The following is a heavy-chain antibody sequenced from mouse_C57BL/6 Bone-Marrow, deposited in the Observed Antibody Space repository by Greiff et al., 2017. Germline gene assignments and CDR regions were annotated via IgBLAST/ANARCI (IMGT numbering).Heavy chain of an antibody. D-gene: IGHD1-1*01. J-gene: IGHJ3*01. CDR3: AREGGSPFAY. CDR2: IDPSDSYT. Sequence: QVQLQQSGAELVKPGASVKLSCKASGYTFTSYRMQWVKQRPGQGIEWIGEIDPSDSYTNYNQKFKGKATLTVDTSSSTAYMQLSSLTSEDSAVYYCAREGGSPFAYWGQGTLVTVSA. CDR1: GYTFTSYR. V-gene: IGHV1-50*01.